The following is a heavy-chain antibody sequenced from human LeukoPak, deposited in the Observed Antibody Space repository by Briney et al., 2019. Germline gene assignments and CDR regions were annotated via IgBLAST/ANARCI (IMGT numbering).Heavy chain of an antibody. D-gene: IGHD3-16*01. CDR3: TVPQSGGNWFDP. CDR2: IRGKGFSDPP. CDR1: GFTFSDSA. Sequence: GGSLRLSCAASGFTFSDSAIHWVRQASGKGLEGVGRIRGKGFSDPPAHAASVKDRFTISRDDSESTAYLQMNSLKAEDTAVYYCTVPQSGGNWFDPWGPGTQVTVSS. J-gene: IGHJ5*02. V-gene: IGHV3-73*01.